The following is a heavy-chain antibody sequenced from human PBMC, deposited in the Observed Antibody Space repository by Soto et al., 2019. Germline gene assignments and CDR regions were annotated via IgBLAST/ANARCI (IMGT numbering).Heavy chain of an antibody. Sequence: ESGGGVVQPGRSLRLSCVVSGFTFSSFGMHWVRQAPGKGLEWVAVIAFDGSDEYYGDSVKGRFSISRDNSKSTLYLQMNSLRPEDAAVYYYAKGLYSYGSSYFESWGQGTLVTVSS. D-gene: IGHD5-18*01. CDR2: IAFDGSDE. J-gene: IGHJ4*02. CDR1: GFTFSSFG. V-gene: IGHV3-30*18. CDR3: AKGLYSYGSSYFES.